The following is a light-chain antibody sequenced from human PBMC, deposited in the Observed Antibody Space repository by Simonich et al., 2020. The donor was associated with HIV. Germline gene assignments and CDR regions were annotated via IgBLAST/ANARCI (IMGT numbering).Light chain of an antibody. V-gene: IGKV4-1*01. CDR2: WAS. CDR3: QQCHSHPHT. Sequence: DIVMTQSPDSLAVSLGERATINCKSSQSVLYSSNNKNHLAWYQQKPGQPPKLLIYWASTRESGVPDRFSGSGSGTDFTLTISSLQAEDVAVYFCQQCHSHPHTFGQGTKVEIK. J-gene: IGKJ2*01. CDR1: QSVLYSSNNKNH.